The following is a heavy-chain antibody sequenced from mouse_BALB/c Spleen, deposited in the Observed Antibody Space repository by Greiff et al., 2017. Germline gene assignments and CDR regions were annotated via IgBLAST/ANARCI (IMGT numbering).Heavy chain of an antibody. D-gene: IGHD2-1*01. J-gene: IGHJ1*01. V-gene: IGHV4-1*02. CDR1: GFAFSSYC. CDR3: ARRGYGNYWYFDV. Sequence: EVQLVESGGGLVQPGGSLKLSCAASGFAFSSYCMCWVRQTPGKGLEWIGEINPDSSTTNYTQSLKGKFTISRDKANNTLYLQMSRLRSEDTALYYCARRGYGNYWYFDVWGEGTTVTVSS. CDR2: INPDSSTT.